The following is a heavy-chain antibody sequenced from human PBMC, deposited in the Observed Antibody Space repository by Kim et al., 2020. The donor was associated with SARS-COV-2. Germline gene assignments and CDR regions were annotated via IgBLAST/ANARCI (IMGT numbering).Heavy chain of an antibody. V-gene: IGHV3-7*01. CDR3: ARPLQSNSYYYPRGWFDP. CDR1: GFIFSSYW. J-gene: IGHJ5*02. Sequence: GGSLRLSCAASGFIFSSYWMSWVRQAPGKGLEWVANIKQDGSEKYYVDSVKGRFTISRDNAKNSLYLQMNSLGAEDTAVYYCARPLQSNSYYYPRGWFDPWGQGTLVTVSS. D-gene: IGHD3-10*01. CDR2: IKQDGSEK.